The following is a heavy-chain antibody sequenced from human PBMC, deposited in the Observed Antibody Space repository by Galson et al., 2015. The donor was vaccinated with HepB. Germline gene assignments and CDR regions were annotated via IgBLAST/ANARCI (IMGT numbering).Heavy chain of an antibody. V-gene: IGHV3-23*01. CDR1: GFTFSSYA. Sequence: SLRLSCAASGFTFSSYAMSWVRQAPGMGLEWVSGISGSGGSTYYASSVKGRFTISRDTSKNTLYLQMNSLRAEDTAVYSCAKHSNTDILTWFDYWGQGALVTVSS. D-gene: IGHD5-18*01. CDR2: ISGSGGST. CDR3: AKHSNTDILTWFDY. J-gene: IGHJ4*02.